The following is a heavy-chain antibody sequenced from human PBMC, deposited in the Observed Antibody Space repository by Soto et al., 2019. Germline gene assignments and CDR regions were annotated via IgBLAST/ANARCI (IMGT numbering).Heavy chain of an antibody. V-gene: IGHV3-30*18. CDR3: AKDRMGAGVRGYFDY. CDR2: ISYDGSNK. CDR1: GFTFSSYG. D-gene: IGHD3-10*01. J-gene: IGHJ4*02. Sequence: ESGGGVVQPGKSLRLSCAGSGFTFSSYGMDWVRQAPGKGLEWVAVISYDGSNKYYADSVKGRFTISRDNSKNTLYLQMSSPIADDAAVYYCAKDRMGAGVRGYFDYWGQGTLVTVSS.